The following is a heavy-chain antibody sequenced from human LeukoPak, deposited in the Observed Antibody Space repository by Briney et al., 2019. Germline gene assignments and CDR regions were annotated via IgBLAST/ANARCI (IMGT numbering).Heavy chain of an antibody. J-gene: IGHJ6*02. CDR3: ATMTTVTRWSYYYYYGMDV. CDR1: GFTFDDYA. Sequence: PGGSLRLSCAASGFTFDDYAMHWVRQAPGKGLEWVSGISWNSGSIGYADSVKGRFTISRDNAKNSLYLQMNSLRAEDTALYCCATMTTVTRWSYYYYYGMDVWGQGTTVTVSS. V-gene: IGHV3-9*01. D-gene: IGHD4-11*01. CDR2: ISWNSGSI.